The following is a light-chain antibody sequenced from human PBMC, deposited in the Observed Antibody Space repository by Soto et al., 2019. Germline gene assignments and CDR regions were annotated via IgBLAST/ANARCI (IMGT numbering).Light chain of an antibody. Sequence: IQMPHSTYTLSASVVYRLHINCLASQSISSWLAWYQQKPGKAPKLLIYDASSLESGVPSRFSGSGSGTEFTLTISSLQPDDFATYYCQQYNSYSPTCGKGTKGDIK. CDR2: DAS. V-gene: IGKV1-5*01. CDR1: QSISSW. J-gene: IGKJ1*01. CDR3: QQYNSYSPT.